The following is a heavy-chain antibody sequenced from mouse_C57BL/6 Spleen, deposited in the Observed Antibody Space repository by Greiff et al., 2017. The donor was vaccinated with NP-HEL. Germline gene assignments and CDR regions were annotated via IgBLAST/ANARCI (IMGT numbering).Heavy chain of an antibody. D-gene: IGHD2-2*01. V-gene: IGHV1-61*01. CDR1: GYTFTSYW. CDR2: IYPSDSET. CDR3: AKGLPWYFDV. Sequence: QVHVKQSGAELVRPGSSVKLSCKASGYTFTSYWMDWVKQRPGQGLEWIGNIYPSDSETHYNQKFKDKATLTVDKSSSTAYMQLSSLTSEDSAVYYCAKGLPWYFDVWGTGTTVTVSS. J-gene: IGHJ1*03.